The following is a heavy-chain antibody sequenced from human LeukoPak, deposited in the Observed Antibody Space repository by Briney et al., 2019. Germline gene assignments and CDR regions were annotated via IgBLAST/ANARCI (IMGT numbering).Heavy chain of an antibody. D-gene: IGHD4-17*01. CDR3: ARVLTTVTPLPGY. V-gene: IGHV3-21*01. CDR1: GFTFSSYS. CDR2: ISSSRSHI. Sequence: GGSLRLSCAASGFTFSSYSMSWVRQAPGKGLEWVSSISSSRSHINYADSVRGRFTISRDNAKNSLYLQMKSVRAEDTAVYYSARVLTTVTPLPGYWGQGTLVTASS. J-gene: IGHJ4*02.